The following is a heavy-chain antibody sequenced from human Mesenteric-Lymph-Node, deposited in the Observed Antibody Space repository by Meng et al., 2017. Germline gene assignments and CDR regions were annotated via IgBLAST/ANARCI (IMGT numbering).Heavy chain of an antibody. Sequence: VKWQESGPGLVKPSETLSLTCAVSGGSISSINWWTWVRQPPGKGLEWIGEIYHSGSTNYNPSLKSRVTISVDKSKNQFSLKLSSVTAADTAVYYCARVAAAGNEWFDPWGQGTLVTVSS. CDR1: GGSISSINW. CDR3: ARVAAAGNEWFDP. J-gene: IGHJ5*02. D-gene: IGHD6-13*01. V-gene: IGHV4-4*02. CDR2: IYHSGST.